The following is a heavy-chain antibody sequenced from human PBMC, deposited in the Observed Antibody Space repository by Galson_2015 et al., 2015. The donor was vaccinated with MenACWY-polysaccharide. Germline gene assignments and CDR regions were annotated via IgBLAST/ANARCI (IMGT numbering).Heavy chain of an antibody. J-gene: IGHJ6*02. CDR2: IVWNSGNI. D-gene: IGHD5-12*01. V-gene: IGHV3-9*01. CDR1: GFTFDDYA. CDR3: VKDKVANYFYAMDV. Sequence: SLRLSCAASGFTFDDYAMHWVRQVPGKGLEWVSGIVWNSGNIGYADSVKGRFTISRDNAKNSLYLQMNSLRAEDTALYHCVKDKVANYFYAMDVWGQGTTVTVSS.